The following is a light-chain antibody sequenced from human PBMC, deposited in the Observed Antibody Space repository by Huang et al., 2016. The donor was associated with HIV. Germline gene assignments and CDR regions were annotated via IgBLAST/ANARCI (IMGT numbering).Light chain of an antibody. Sequence: DIQMTQSPSSLSASIGDRVTMSFRASQTVDMYLNWYQQTPGRAPKLLIYAASNLQSVVPSRFSGTGSGTNFTLTISSLQPEDFVIYFCQQTYNVPRTFGQGTALEIK. V-gene: IGKV1-39*01. J-gene: IGKJ2*01. CDR2: AAS. CDR3: QQTYNVPRT. CDR1: QTVDMY.